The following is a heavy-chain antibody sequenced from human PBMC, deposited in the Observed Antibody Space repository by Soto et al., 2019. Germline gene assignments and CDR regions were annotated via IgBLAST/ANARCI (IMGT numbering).Heavy chain of an antibody. CDR3: ARVERGTATTVVDAFDI. CDR2: MSHSGGT. CDR1: GGSVNSGNYY. D-gene: IGHD1-1*01. Sequence: QVQLQQWGAGLLKPSETLSLTCAVFGGSVNSGNYYWSWIRQPPGKGLEWIGEMSHSGGTHFNPSLKSRGTISVDTSKNQFSLKISSVTAADTALYYCARVERGTATTVVDAFDIWGPGTMVTVSS. V-gene: IGHV4-34*01. J-gene: IGHJ3*02.